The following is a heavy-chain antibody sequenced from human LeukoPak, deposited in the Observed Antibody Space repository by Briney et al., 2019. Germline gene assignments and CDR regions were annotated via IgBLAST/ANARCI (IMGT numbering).Heavy chain of an antibody. J-gene: IGHJ4*02. V-gene: IGHV3-7*01. CDR2: IKQDGYEK. CDR3: ARDKIVGPTTLDY. D-gene: IGHD1-26*01. Sequence: GGSPRLSCAASGFTFSGYWMSWVRQTPEKGLEWVANIKQDGYEKYYVDSVKGRFTISRDNAKNSLYLQMSSLRADDTAIYYCARDKIVGPTTLDYWGQGTLVTVSS. CDR1: GFTFSGYW.